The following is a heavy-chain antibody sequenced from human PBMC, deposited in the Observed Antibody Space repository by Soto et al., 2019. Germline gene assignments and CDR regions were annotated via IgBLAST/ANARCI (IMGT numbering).Heavy chain of an antibody. CDR1: GDSSSDTIYD. CDR3: VRLLIAVVGAMAY. CDR2: SHYSGTN. Sequence: SETLSLTCRVSGDSSSDTIYDWGWVRQSPGKGLEWIGSSHYSGTNQFHPSLKTRVTISVDSSKNEFSLRLRSVTTADTGVYFCVRLLIAVVGAMAYWGHGMPVTVSS. V-gene: IGHV4-39*01. J-gene: IGHJ4*01. D-gene: IGHD3-22*01.